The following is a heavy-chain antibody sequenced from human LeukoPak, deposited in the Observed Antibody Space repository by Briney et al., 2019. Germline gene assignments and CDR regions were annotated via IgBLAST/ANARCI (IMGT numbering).Heavy chain of an antibody. J-gene: IGHJ4*02. CDR1: GFTFSSYA. Sequence: GGSLRLSCAASGFTFSSYAMSWVRQAAGKGLEWVSAISASGGSTYYADSVKGRFTISRDNSENTLYLQMNSLRAEDTAVYYCAKRGPTAYYFDSWGQGTLVTVSS. D-gene: IGHD3-10*01. V-gene: IGHV3-23*01. CDR2: ISASGGST. CDR3: AKRGPTAYYFDS.